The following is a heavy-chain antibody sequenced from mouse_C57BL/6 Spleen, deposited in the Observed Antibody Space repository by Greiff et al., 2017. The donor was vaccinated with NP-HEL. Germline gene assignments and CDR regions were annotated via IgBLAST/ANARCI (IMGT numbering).Heavy chain of an antibody. CDR3: AREGYYYGSRGNYFDY. CDR2: ISDGGSYT. V-gene: IGHV5-4*01. CDR1: GFTFSSYA. D-gene: IGHD1-1*01. Sequence: EVKLMESGGGLVKPGGSLKLSCAASGFTFSSYAMSWVRQTPEKRLEWVATISDGGSYTYYPDNVKGRFTISRDNAKNNLYLQMSHLKSEDTAMYYCAREGYYYGSRGNYFDYWGQGTTLTVSS. J-gene: IGHJ2*01.